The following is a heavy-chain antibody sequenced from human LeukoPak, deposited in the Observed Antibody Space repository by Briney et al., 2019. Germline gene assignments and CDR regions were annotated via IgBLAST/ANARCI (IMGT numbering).Heavy chain of an antibody. Sequence: GGSLRLSCAASGFTFDDYGMSWVRQAPGKGLEWVSGINWNGGSTGYADSVKGRFTISRDNARNSLYLQMNSLRAEDTALYYCERGTEDYGGNSGYFQHWGQGTLVTVSS. CDR1: GFTFDDYG. J-gene: IGHJ1*01. D-gene: IGHD4-23*01. CDR3: ERGTEDYGGNSGYFQH. CDR2: INWNGGST. V-gene: IGHV3-20*04.